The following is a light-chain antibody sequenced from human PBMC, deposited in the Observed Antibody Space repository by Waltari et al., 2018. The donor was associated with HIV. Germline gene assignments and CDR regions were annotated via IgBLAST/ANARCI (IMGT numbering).Light chain of an antibody. CDR3: AAWDDSLSGRV. J-gene: IGLJ3*02. V-gene: IGLV1-47*01. CDR1: NSNIGSTY. Sequence: QSVLTQPPSASGTPGQRVTISCSGSNSNIGSTYVYWYQQLPGTTPKRPISRNNQRPAGVPGRFAGSRSGTSASLAISGLRSEDEADYYCAAWDDSLSGRVFGGGTKVTVL. CDR2: RNN.